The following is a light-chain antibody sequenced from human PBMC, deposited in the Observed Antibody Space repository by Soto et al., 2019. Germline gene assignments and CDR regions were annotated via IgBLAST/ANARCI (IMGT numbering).Light chain of an antibody. V-gene: IGKV3-15*01. CDR3: QQYNNWLT. CDR1: QSVSSN. Sequence: EIVMTQSPATLSVSPGERATLSCRASQSVSSNLTWYQQKPGQAPRRLIYGASTRAPGIPARFSGSGSGTEFTLTISSLQSEDFEVYYCQQYNNWLTFGGGTKVEIK. CDR2: GAS. J-gene: IGKJ4*01.